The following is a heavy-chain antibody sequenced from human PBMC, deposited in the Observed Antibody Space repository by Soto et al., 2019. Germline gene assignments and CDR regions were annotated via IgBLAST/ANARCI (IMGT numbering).Heavy chain of an antibody. D-gene: IGHD6-13*01. CDR1: GFIFSDYY. J-gene: IGHJ4*02. V-gene: IGHV3-11*06. Sequence: GGSLRLSCAASGFIFSDYYMSWIRQAPGKGLEWVSSISSSSSYIYYADSVKGRFTISRDNAKNTLYLQMNSLRAEDTAVYYCARVPSSSYHYFDYWGQGTLVTVSS. CDR3: ARVPSSSYHYFDY. CDR2: ISSSSSYI.